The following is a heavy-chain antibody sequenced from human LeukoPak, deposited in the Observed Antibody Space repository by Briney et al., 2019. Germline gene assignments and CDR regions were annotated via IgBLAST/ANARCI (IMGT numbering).Heavy chain of an antibody. CDR2: ISWDGGST. V-gene: IGHV3-43D*03. J-gene: IGHJ4*02. CDR3: ARGLTDYFDSSGSFDY. D-gene: IGHD3-22*01. CDR1: GFTFDDYA. Sequence: PGGSLRLSCAASGFTFDDYAMHWVRQAPGKGLEWVSLISWDGGSTYYADSVKGRFTISRDNSKNTLYLQMNSLRAEDTAVYYCARGLTDYFDSSGSFDYWGQGTLVTVSS.